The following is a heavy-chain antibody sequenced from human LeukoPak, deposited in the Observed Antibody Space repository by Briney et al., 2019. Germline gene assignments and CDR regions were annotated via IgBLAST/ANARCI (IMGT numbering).Heavy chain of an antibody. CDR3: ASSEATTTPPPYGMDV. J-gene: IGHJ6*02. V-gene: IGHV4-31*03. Sequence: SETLSLTCTVSGGSLISGGYYWSWIRQHPGKGLEWIGYIYYSGSTFYNPSLKSRVTISLDTPKNQFSLKLSSVTAADTAVYYCASSEATTTPPPYGMDVWGQGTTVTVSS. CDR2: IYYSGST. D-gene: IGHD5-12*01. CDR1: GGSLISGGYY.